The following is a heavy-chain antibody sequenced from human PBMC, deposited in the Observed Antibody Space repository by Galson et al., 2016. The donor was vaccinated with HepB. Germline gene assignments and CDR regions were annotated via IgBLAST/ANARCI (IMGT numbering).Heavy chain of an antibody. Sequence: SLRLSCAGSGFIFSGFSMNWVRQAPGKGLEWVASLGSSDQHMYYTDSVRGRFTISRDNAKNLLYLQMHSLRAEDTAVYYCGSVFEFWGQGALVTVSS. CDR1: GFIFSGFS. J-gene: IGHJ4*02. V-gene: IGHV3-21*06. CDR2: LGSSDQHM. CDR3: GSVFEF.